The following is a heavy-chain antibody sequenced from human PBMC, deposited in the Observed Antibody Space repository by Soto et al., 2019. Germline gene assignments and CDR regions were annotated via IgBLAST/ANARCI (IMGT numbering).Heavy chain of an antibody. V-gene: IGHV1-46*01. J-gene: IGHJ3*02. CDR1: GYTFTSYY. CDR2: INPSGGST. CDR3: ARFWDGLVDAFDI. Sequence: QVQLVQSGAEVKKPGASVKVSCKASGYTFTSYYMHWVRQAPGQGLEWMGIINPSGGSTSYAQKFQGRVTMTRNTSTSTVYMELSSLRTEDTAVYYCARFWDGLVDAFDIWGQGTMVTVSS. D-gene: IGHD1-26*01.